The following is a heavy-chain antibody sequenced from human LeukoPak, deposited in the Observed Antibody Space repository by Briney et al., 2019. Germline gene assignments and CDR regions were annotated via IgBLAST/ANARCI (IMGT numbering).Heavy chain of an antibody. CDR3: ARDKPSGNYLFDY. CDR2: IWYDGNTK. V-gene: IGHV3-33*08. J-gene: IGHJ4*02. Sequence: GGSLRLSCAASGFTFSTSGLGWVRQAPGKGLEWLADIWYDGNTKEYADSVKGRFTISRDNSKNTLYLQMKSLRDEDTAVYYCARDKPSGNYLFDYWGQGTLVTVSS. D-gene: IGHD3-10*01. CDR1: GFTFSTSG.